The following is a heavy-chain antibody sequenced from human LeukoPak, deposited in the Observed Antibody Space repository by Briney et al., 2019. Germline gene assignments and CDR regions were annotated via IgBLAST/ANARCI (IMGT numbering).Heavy chain of an antibody. D-gene: IGHD5-18*01. CDR3: ASSPVDTAMGVDY. CDR1: GGFFSGYY. J-gene: IGHJ4*02. V-gene: IGHV4-34*01. CDR2: INHSGST. Sequence: KPSETLSLTCAVYGGFFSGYYWSWIRQPPGKGLEWIGEINHSGSTNYNPSLKSRVTISVDTSKNQFSLKLSSVTAADTAVYYCASSPVDTAMGVDYWGQGTLVTVSS.